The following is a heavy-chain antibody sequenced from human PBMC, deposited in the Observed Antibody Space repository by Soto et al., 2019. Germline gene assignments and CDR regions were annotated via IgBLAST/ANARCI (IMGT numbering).Heavy chain of an antibody. CDR2: INVYNGNT. J-gene: IGHJ5*02. CDR3: ARGVGSGSYYNQYNWFDP. CDR1: GYTFTNYG. D-gene: IGHD3-10*01. Sequence: ASVKVSCKASGYTFTNYGISWVRQAPGQGLEWMGWINVYNGNTKYAQKVQGRVTMTTDTSTSTAYMELRSLRSDDTAVYYCARGVGSGSYYNQYNWFDPWAQRTPVTVSS. V-gene: IGHV1-18*01.